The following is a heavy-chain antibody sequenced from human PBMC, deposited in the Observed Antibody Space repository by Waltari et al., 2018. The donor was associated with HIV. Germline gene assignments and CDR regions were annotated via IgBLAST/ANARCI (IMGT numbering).Heavy chain of an antibody. J-gene: IGHJ2*01. CDR1: GLTFSSLV. CDR2: ISYDAREK. Sequence: EVKLVESGGGAVQTGGSWRLSCEGDGLTFSSLVLVWVRQTPGKGLEWVAQISYDAREKFHGDAVRGRFVVSRDNARNSIFLQMNNLRDDDTGVYFCVRQPLRHDL. CDR3: VRQPLRHDL. V-gene: IGHV3-7*01.